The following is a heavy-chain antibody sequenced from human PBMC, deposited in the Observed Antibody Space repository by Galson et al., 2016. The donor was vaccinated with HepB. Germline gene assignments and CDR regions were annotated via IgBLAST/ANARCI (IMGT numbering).Heavy chain of an antibody. CDR3: ARESEDSVVQGPLGELFTYHHYGLDV. V-gene: IGHV1-69*13. CDR1: GGTVRMSA. D-gene: IGHD3-16*01. CDR2: TIPMSRTT. J-gene: IGHJ6*02. Sequence: SVKVSCKASGGTVRMSAINWVRQAPGQGLEWMGGTIPMSRTTKYAKKLQGRVTIIADESTSTAYMEVSGLRPEDTAVYYCARESEDSVVQGPLGELFTYHHYGLDVWGQGTTVTVSS.